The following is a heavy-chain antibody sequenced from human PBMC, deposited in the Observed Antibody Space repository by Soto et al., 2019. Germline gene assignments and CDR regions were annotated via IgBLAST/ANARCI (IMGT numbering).Heavy chain of an antibody. V-gene: IGHV1-18*01. CDR1: GYTFTNFG. CDR3: VRVRTVSTGTYYYYMDV. D-gene: IGHD4-4*01. CDR2: ISAYNGDT. Sequence: ASVKVSCKASGYTFTNFGISWVRQAPGQGLEWMGWISAYNGDTNYPPKFQGRVSMTTDTSTTTAYMELRSLRSDDTAVYYCVRVRTVSTGTYYYYMDVWAKGTTVTSS. J-gene: IGHJ6*03.